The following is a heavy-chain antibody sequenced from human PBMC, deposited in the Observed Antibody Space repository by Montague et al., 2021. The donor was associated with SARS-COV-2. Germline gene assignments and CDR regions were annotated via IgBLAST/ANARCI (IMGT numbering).Heavy chain of an antibody. CDR2: INHSGST. V-gene: IGHV4-34*01. CDR3: ARVRYYGSGTSLGMDV. CDR1: GGSFSGYY. D-gene: IGHD3-10*01. Sequence: SETLSLTCAVYGGSFSGYYWSWFRQPPGKGLEWIGEINHSGSTNYNPSLKSRVTISVDTSKNQFSLKLSSVTAADRAVYYCARVRYYGSGTSLGMDVWGQGTTVTVSS. J-gene: IGHJ6*02.